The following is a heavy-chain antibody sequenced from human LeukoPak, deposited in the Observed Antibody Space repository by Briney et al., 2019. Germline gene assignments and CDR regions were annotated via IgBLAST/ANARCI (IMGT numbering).Heavy chain of an antibody. D-gene: IGHD6-19*01. CDR3: ARTGFWFSRGWDWFDP. J-gene: IGHJ5*02. CDR2: IYPGDSDT. CDR1: GYSFTSYW. Sequence: GESLKISCKGSGYSFTSYWIGWVRQMPGKGLEWMGIIYPGDSDTRYSPSFQGQVTISADKSISTAYLQLSSLKASDTAMYYWARTGFWFSRGWDWFDPWGQGTLVTVSS. V-gene: IGHV5-51*01.